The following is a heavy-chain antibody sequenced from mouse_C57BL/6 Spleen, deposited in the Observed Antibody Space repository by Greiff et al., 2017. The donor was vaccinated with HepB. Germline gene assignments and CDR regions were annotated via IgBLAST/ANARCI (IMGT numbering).Heavy chain of an antibody. D-gene: IGHD2-1*01. Sequence: EVKLVESGGGLVKPGGSLKLSCAASGFTFSSYAMSWVRQTPEKRLEWVATISDGGSYTYYPDNVKGRFTISRDNAKNNLYLQMSQLKSEDTAMYYCESDKPAYGNYYFDYWGQGTTLTVSS. V-gene: IGHV5-4*03. CDR1: GFTFSSYA. J-gene: IGHJ2*01. CDR3: ESDKPAYGNYYFDY. CDR2: ISDGGSYT.